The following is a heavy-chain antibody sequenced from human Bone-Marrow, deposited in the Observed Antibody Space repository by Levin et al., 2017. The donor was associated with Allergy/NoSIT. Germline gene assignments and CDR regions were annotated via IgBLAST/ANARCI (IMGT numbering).Heavy chain of an antibody. CDR2: INGDGNIV. CDR3: ARFRGCSGDSCYPFDY. CDR1: GFTFNTYW. Sequence: GESLKISCAASGFTFNTYWMHWVRQAPGKGLVWVSRINGDGNIVAYADSVKGRFTISRDNAKNTLYLQMNSLRADDTAVYYCARFRGCSGDSCYPFDYWGQGTLVTVSS. J-gene: IGHJ4*02. D-gene: IGHD2-15*01. V-gene: IGHV3-74*01.